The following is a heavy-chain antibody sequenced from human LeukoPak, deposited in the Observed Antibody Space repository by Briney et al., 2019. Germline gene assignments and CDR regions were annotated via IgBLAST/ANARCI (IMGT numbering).Heavy chain of an antibody. V-gene: IGHV6-1*01. J-gene: IGHJ1*01. CDR2: TYYRSKWYK. CDR3: ARGPSYFQH. Sequence: SQTLSLTCAISGDTVSSNSATWNWIRQSPSRGLEWLGRTYYRSKWYKYYAVSVKGRITINPDTSKNQFSLQLNPVTPEDTAVYYCARGPSYFQHWGQGTLVTVSS. CDR1: GDTVSSNSAT.